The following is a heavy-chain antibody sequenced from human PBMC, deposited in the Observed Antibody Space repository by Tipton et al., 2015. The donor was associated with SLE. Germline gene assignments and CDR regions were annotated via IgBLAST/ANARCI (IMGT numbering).Heavy chain of an antibody. J-gene: IGHJ5*02. Sequence: TLSLTCTVSGGSISSSSYSWGWIRQPPGKGLEWIGSIYYSGSTYYNPSLKSRVNISVDTSKNHLSLKVTSVSAADTAVYYCASLMGFHGWFDPWGQGTPVTVSS. CDR2: IYYSGST. CDR3: ASLMGFHGWFDP. D-gene: IGHD1-26*01. CDR1: GGSISSSSYS. V-gene: IGHV4-39*02.